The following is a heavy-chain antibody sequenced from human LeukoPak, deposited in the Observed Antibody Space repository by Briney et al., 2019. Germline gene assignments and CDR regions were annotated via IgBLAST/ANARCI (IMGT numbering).Heavy chain of an antibody. V-gene: IGHV3-11*04. CDR1: GFTFSDYY. CDR3: AKDLGYYDSSGYYSEIDY. D-gene: IGHD3-22*01. CDR2: IVGSGTII. Sequence: GGSLRLSCAASGFTFSDYYMSWIRQAPWKGLEWISSIVGSGTIIYFADSVKGRFTVSRDNSKNTLYLQMNSLRAEDTAVYYCAKDLGYYDSSGYYSEIDYWGQGTLVTVSS. J-gene: IGHJ4*02.